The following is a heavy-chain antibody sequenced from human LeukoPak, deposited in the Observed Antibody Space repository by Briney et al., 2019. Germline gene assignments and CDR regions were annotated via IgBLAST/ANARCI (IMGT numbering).Heavy chain of an antibody. Sequence: ASVKVSCTASGYPFSAHFLNWVRQAPGQGLEWMGNIDTATGNPRYAQDFTGRFVFSLDTSVSTAYLQITSLKADDTAAYYCVRGTPTPGMDYWGQGTQVTVSS. CDR1: GYPFSAHF. J-gene: IGHJ4*02. D-gene: IGHD3-10*01. CDR3: VRGTPTPGMDY. V-gene: IGHV7-4-1*02. CDR2: IDTATGNP.